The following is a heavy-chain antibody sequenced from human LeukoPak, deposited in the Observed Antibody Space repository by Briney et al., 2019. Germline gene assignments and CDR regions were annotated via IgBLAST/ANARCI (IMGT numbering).Heavy chain of an antibody. Sequence: PGGSLRLSCAASGFTFDDYAMHWVRQAPGKGLEWVSGISWNSGTIAYADSVKGRFTISRDNAKNSLYLQMDSLRTEDTALYYCVKGVPSTSGWYPWDHWGQGTLVTVSS. CDR1: GFTFDDYA. V-gene: IGHV3-9*01. D-gene: IGHD6-19*01. J-gene: IGHJ4*02. CDR3: VKGVPSTSGWYPWDH. CDR2: ISWNSGTI.